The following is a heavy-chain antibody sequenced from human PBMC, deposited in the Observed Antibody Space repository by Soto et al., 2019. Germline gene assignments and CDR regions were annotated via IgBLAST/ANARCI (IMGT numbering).Heavy chain of an antibody. J-gene: IGHJ6*02. CDR3: TTSFTIFGVVKGP. Sequence: EVQLVESGGGLVKPGGSLRLSCAASGFTFSNAWMNWVRQAPGKGLEWVGRIKSKTDGGTTDYAAPVKGRFTISRDDSNNTLYLQMNSLKTEDTAVYYCTTSFTIFGVVKGPWGQGTTVTVSS. D-gene: IGHD3-3*01. CDR2: IKSKTDGGTT. CDR1: GFTFSNAW. V-gene: IGHV3-15*07.